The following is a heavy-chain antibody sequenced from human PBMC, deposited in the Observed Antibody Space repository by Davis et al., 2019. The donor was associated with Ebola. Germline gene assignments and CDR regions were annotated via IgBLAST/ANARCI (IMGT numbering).Heavy chain of an antibody. CDR3: ARLPTPWDAFDI. V-gene: IGHV3-11*01. CDR2: ISSSGSTI. J-gene: IGHJ3*02. D-gene: IGHD2-15*01. CDR1: GFTFSDYY. Sequence: GESLKISCAASGFTFSDYYMSWIRQAPGKGLEWVSYISSSGSTIHYADSVKGRFTISKDNAKNSLYLQMNSLRAEDTAVYYCARLPTPWDAFDIWGQGTMVTVSS.